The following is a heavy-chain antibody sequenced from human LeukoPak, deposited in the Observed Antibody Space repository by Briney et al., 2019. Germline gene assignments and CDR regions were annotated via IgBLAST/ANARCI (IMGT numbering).Heavy chain of an antibody. CDR3: AKDSALYLYSGSYPSDY. Sequence: PGGSLRLSCAASGFTFSSYWMSWVRQAPGKGLEWVANIKQDGSEKYYVDSVKGRFTISRDNAKNSLYLQMNSLRAEDTAVYYCAKDSALYLYSGSYPSDYWGQGTLVTVSS. CDR1: GFTFSSYW. CDR2: IKQDGSEK. J-gene: IGHJ4*02. D-gene: IGHD1-26*01. V-gene: IGHV3-7*03.